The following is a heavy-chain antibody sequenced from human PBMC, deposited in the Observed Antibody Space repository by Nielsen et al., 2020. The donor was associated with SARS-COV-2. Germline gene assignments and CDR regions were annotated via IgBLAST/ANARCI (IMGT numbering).Heavy chain of an antibody. V-gene: IGHV3-30*03. CDR2: ISYDGSNK. D-gene: IGHD3-10*01. Sequence: GGSLRLSCAASGFTFSSYSMHWVRKAPGKGLEWVAVISYDGSNKYYADSVKGRFTISRDNAKNSLYLQMNSLRAEDTAVYYCARSAYYYGSGSWGVWGQGTTVTVSS. J-gene: IGHJ6*02. CDR3: ARSAYYYGSGSWGV. CDR1: GFTFSSYS.